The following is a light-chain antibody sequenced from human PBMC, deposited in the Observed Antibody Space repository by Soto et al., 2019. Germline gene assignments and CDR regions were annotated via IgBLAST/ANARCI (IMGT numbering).Light chain of an antibody. J-gene: IGLJ2*01. V-gene: IGLV1-40*01. Sequence: QSVLTQPPSVSGAPGQRVTISCTGSSPNIGAGYDVHWYQQLPGTAPKLLIYGNSNRPSGVPDRFSGSKSGTSASLAITGLQAEDEADYYCQSYDSSLSGSKFGGGTKVTVL. CDR3: QSYDSSLSGSK. CDR1: SPNIGAGYD. CDR2: GNS.